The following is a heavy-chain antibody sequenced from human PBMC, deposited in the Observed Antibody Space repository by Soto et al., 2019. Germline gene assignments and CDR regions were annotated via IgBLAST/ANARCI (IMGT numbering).Heavy chain of an antibody. CDR3: AKDKTKQARFYYYYGMDV. J-gene: IGHJ6*02. D-gene: IGHD6-6*01. Sequence: GGSLRLSCAASGFTFSSYAMSWVRQAPGKGLEWVSAISGSGGSTYYADSVKGRFTISRDNSKNTLYLQMNSLRAEDTAVYYCAKDKTKQARFYYYYGMDVRGQGTTVTVSS. V-gene: IGHV3-23*01. CDR1: GFTFSSYA. CDR2: ISGSGGST.